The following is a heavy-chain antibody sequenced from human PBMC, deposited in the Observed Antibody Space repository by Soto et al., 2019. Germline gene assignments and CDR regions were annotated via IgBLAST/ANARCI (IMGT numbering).Heavy chain of an antibody. J-gene: IGHJ6*02. D-gene: IGHD3-10*01. Sequence: GVLVKAYCKGVGYAFSCYDINWVRQATGQGLEWMGWMNPNSGNTGYAQKFQGRVTMTRNTSISTAYMELSSLRSEDTAVYYCAREGFRGMHVWGQGTTVTVS. CDR1: GYAFSCYD. CDR2: MNPNSGNT. V-gene: IGHV1-8*01. CDR3: AREGFRGMHV.